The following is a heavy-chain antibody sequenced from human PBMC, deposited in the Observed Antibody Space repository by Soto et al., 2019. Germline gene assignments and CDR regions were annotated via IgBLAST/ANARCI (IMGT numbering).Heavy chain of an antibody. CDR2: ISGSGGST. CDR1: GFTFSSYA. CDR3: AKDLGVRGVMIYGMDV. V-gene: IGHV3-23*01. Sequence: GGSLRLSCAASGFTFSSYAMSWVRQAPGKGLEWVSAISGSGGSTYYADSVKGRFTISRDNSKNTLYLQMNSLRAEDTAVYYCAKDLGVRGVMIYGMDVWGQGTTVTVSS. J-gene: IGHJ6*02. D-gene: IGHD3-10*01.